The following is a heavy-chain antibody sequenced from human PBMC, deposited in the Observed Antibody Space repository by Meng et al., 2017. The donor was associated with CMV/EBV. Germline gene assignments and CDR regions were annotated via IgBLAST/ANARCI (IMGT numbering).Heavy chain of an antibody. CDR1: GYTFTGYY. V-gene: IGHV1-46*01. CDR2: INPSGGST. CDR3: ARESGSVGDY. Sequence: QVQLVQSGAEVKKPGASVKVSCKASGYTFTGYYMHWVRQAPGQGLEWMGIINPSGGSTSYAQKFQGRVTMTRDTSTSTVYMELSSLRSEDTAVYCCARESGSVGDYWGQGTLVTVSS. J-gene: IGHJ4*02. D-gene: IGHD1-26*01.